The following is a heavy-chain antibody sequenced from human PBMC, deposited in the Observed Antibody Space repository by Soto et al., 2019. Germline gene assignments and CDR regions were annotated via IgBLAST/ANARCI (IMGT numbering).Heavy chain of an antibody. CDR1: GGSISSGGYY. CDR3: ARRGEGYYYDSSGSSGFDY. Sequence: PSETLSLTCTVSGGSISSGGYYWSWIRQHPGKGLEWIGYIYYSGSTYYNPSLKSRVTISVDTSKNQFSLKLSSVTAADTAVYYCARRGEGYYYDSSGSSGFDYWGQGTLVTVSS. D-gene: IGHD3-22*01. J-gene: IGHJ4*02. V-gene: IGHV4-31*03. CDR2: IYYSGST.